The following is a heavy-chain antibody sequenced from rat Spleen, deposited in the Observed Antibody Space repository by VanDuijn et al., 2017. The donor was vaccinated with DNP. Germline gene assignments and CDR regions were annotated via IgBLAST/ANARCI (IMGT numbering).Heavy chain of an antibody. Sequence: EVQLVESGGGLVQPGRSLKLSCAVSGFTFSDYNMAWVRQAPTKGLEWVASITNSGGSIYYRDSLKGRITISRDNAKSTLYLQMDSLRSEDTATYYCTTGAGSPWGQGTSVTVSS. CDR3: TTGAGSP. CDR2: ITNSGGSI. V-gene: IGHV5-20*01. D-gene: IGHD1-4*01. CDR1: GFTFSDYN. J-gene: IGHJ4*01.